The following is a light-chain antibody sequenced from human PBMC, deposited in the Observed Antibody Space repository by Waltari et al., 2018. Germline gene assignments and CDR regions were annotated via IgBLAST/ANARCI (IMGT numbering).Light chain of an antibody. CDR1: SVLYSSNNKNY. V-gene: IGKV4-1*01. CDR3: QQYYSTPLT. J-gene: IGKJ1*01. Sequence: SVLYSSNNKNYLAWYQQKPGQPHKLLIYWASTRESGVPDRFSGSGSGTDFTLTISSLQAEDVAVYYCQQYYSTPLTFGQGTKVEIK. CDR2: WAS.